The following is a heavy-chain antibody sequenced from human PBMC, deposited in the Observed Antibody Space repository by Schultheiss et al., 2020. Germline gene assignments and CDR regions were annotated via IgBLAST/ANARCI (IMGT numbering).Heavy chain of an antibody. J-gene: IGHJ4*02. V-gene: IGHV6-1*01. CDR1: GDSVSSNSAA. CDR2: TYYRSKWYN. Sequence: LRLSCAISGDSVSSNSAAWNWIRQSPSRGLEWLGRTYYRSKWYNDYAVSVKSRITINPDTSKNQFSLKLSSVTAADTAVYYCAVTGAYYDMTFDYWGQGTLVTVSS. D-gene: IGHD3-22*01. CDR3: AVTGAYYDMTFDY.